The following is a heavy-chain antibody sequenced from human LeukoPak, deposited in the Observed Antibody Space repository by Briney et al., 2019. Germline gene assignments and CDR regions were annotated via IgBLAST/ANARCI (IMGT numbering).Heavy chain of an antibody. CDR1: GYTLTSYG. Sequence: EASVKVSCKASGYTLTSYGISWVRQAPGQGLEWMGWISAYNGNTNYAQKLQGRVTMTTDTSTSTAYMELRSLRSDDTAVYYCARGPYCSSTSCYRTLGYWGQGTLVTVSS. D-gene: IGHD2-2*02. CDR3: ARGPYCSSTSCYRTLGY. CDR2: ISAYNGNT. V-gene: IGHV1-18*01. J-gene: IGHJ4*02.